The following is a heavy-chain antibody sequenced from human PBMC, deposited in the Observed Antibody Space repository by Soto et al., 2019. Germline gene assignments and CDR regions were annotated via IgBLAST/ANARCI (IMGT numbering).Heavy chain of an antibody. CDR2: IYTSGST. D-gene: IGHD1-26*01. Sequence: SETLSLTCTVSGGSISSYYWSWIRQPAGKGLEWIGRIYTSGSTNYNPSLKSRVTMSVDTSKNQFSLKLSSVTAADTAVYYCASGIVGASNYYYYGMDVWGQGTTVTVSS. CDR1: GGSISSYY. J-gene: IGHJ6*02. V-gene: IGHV4-4*07. CDR3: ASGIVGASNYYYYGMDV.